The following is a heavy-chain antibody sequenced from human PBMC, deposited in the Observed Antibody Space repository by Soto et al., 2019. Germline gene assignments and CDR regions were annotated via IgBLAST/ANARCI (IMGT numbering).Heavy chain of an antibody. J-gene: IGHJ4*02. CDR2: IKTKSSGGTT. CDR1: GFAFSDAS. CDR3: TPLASGHYGYDF. Sequence: DVQLVESGGELVKPGGSLRLSCAASGFAFSDASMSWVRQAPGKGLEWVGRIKTKSSGGTTDYAAPVKGRFTISRDDSKNTVYLQMDSLKAEDTAVYSCTPLASGHYGYDFWGQGTLVTVSS. V-gene: IGHV3-15*01. D-gene: IGHD3-3*01.